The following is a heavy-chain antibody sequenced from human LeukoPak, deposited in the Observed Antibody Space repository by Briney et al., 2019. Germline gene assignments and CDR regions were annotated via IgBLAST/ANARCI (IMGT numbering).Heavy chain of an antibody. V-gene: IGHV4-38-2*02. CDR3: ARDSDLWSGYLGDWDY. J-gene: IGHJ4*02. D-gene: IGHD3-3*01. Sequence: SETLSLTCAVSGYSISSGYYWGWIRQPPGKGLEWIGSIYHSGSTYYNPSLKSRVTISVDTSKNQFSLKLSSVTAADTAVYYCARDSDLWSGYLGDWDYWGQGTLVTVSS. CDR2: IYHSGST. CDR1: GYSISSGYY.